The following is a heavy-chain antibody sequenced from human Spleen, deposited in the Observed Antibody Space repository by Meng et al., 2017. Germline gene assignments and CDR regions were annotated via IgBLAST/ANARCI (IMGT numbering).Heavy chain of an antibody. CDR3: VRDFGGESDL. V-gene: IGHV3-74*01. Sequence: VQLVESGGGLIQPGVCVRLSCVASGFNLRSYWMHWVRQTPGKGLVWVSRLNRDETTISHAGSVMGRFTISRDVATNTLFLQMNSLSAEDTALYYCVRDFGGESDLWGQGTLVTVSS. CDR2: LNRDETTI. J-gene: IGHJ5*02. D-gene: IGHD3-10*01. CDR1: GFNLRSYW.